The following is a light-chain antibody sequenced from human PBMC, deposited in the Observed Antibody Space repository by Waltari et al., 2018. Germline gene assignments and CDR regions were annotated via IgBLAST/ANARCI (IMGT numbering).Light chain of an antibody. CDR3: NSYTSTSTQV. V-gene: IGLV2-14*01. J-gene: IGLJ3*02. CDR2: EVS. CDR1: SSDVGGYNY. Sequence: QSALTQPASVSGSPGQLITISCTGTSSDVGGYNYVSWYQQHPGKAPKLMIYEVSNRPSGVSNRFSGSKSGNTASLTISGLQAEDEADYYCNSYTSTSTQVFGGGTKLTVL.